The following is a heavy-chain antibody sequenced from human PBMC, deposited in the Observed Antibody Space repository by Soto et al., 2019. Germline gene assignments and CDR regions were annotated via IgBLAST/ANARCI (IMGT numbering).Heavy chain of an antibody. D-gene: IGHD2-15*01. Sequence: PSDTLSLTCAVSGGSIYNYYWNWIRQPPGKGLEWIGYIHYSGSTNYNPSLKSRVTISVDTSKNQFSLKLSSVTAADTAVYYCARGKAGVVAATGTDAFDIWGQGTMVTVSS. CDR1: GGSIYNYY. V-gene: IGHV4-59*01. CDR3: ARGKAGVVAATGTDAFDI. CDR2: IHYSGST. J-gene: IGHJ3*02.